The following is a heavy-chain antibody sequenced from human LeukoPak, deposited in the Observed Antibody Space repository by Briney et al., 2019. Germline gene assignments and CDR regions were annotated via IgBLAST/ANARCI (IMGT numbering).Heavy chain of an antibody. V-gene: IGHV3-30*18. CDR2: ISYDGSNK. D-gene: IGHD3-22*01. J-gene: IGHJ3*02. CDR3: ANTYYYDSSGYPHDAFDI. Sequence: GGSLRLSCPASGXTFSSYGRHWVRQAPGKGLEWVAVISYDGSNKYYTDSVKGRFTISRDNSKNTLYLQMNSLRAEDTAVYYCANTYYYDSSGYPHDAFDIWGQGTMLTVSS. CDR1: GXTFSSYG.